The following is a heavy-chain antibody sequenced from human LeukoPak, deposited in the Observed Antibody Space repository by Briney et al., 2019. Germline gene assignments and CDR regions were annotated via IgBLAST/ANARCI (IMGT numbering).Heavy chain of an antibody. Sequence: SETLSLTCTVSGGSISSYYWSWIRQPPGKGLEWIGYIYYSGSTNCNPSLKSRVTISVDTSKNQFSLKLSSVTAADTAVYYCARSRGYSYGYYGYWGQGTLVTVSS. V-gene: IGHV4-59*01. D-gene: IGHD5-18*01. CDR3: ARSRGYSYGYYGY. CDR2: IYYSGST. CDR1: GGSISSYY. J-gene: IGHJ4*02.